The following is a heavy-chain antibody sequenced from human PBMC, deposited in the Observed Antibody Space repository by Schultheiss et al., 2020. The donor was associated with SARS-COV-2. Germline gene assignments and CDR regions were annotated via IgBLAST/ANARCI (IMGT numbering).Heavy chain of an antibody. D-gene: IGHD2-2*01. V-gene: IGHV3-21*01. CDR2: ISSSSSYI. CDR1: GFTFSSYA. CDR3: ARDIVVVPAAIYYYYYYMDV. J-gene: IGHJ6*03. Sequence: GGSLRLSCAASGFTFSSYAMSWVRQAPGKGLEWVSSISSSSSYIYYADSVKGRFTISRDNAKNSLYLQMNSLRAEDTAVYYCARDIVVVPAAIYYYYYYMDVWGKGTKVTVSS.